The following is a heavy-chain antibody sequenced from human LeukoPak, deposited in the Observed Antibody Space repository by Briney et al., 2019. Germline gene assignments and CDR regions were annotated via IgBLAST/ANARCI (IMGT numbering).Heavy chain of an antibody. V-gene: IGHV3-15*01. Sequence: PGGSLRLSCAASGFTFSNAWMSWVRQAPGKGLEWVGRIKSKTDGGTTDYAAPVKGRFTISRDDSKNTLYLQMNSLKTEDTAVYYCAKVVVTAISSGYFDYWGQGTLVTVSS. J-gene: IGHJ4*02. CDR1: GFTFSNAW. CDR2: IKSKTDGGTT. CDR3: AKVVVTAISSGYFDY. D-gene: IGHD2-21*02.